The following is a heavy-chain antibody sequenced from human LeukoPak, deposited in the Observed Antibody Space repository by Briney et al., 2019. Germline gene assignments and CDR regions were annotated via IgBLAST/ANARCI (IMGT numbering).Heavy chain of an antibody. CDR2: ISDNDGST. Sequence: PGGSLRLSCAAPGFTFKNYAVSWVRQTPGKGLEWVSAISDNDGSTYYTDSVKGRFTISRDNSKDTVYLQMNNLRAADTALYFCVRHDSYIASRGQGSVVTVSS. CDR3: VRHDSYIAS. CDR1: GFTFKNYA. J-gene: IGHJ1*01. V-gene: IGHV3-23*01. D-gene: IGHD5-18*01.